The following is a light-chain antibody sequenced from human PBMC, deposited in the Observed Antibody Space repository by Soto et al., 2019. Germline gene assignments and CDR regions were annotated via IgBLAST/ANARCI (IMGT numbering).Light chain of an antibody. J-gene: IGKJ4*01. CDR1: QGIGVY. CDR3: QKYNSAPLT. V-gene: IGKV1-27*01. Sequence: DIQMTQSPSSLSASLGDRVTITCRASQGIGVYLAWFQQKPGKVPKLLIYAASALQSGVPSRFSGSGSGTDFTLTFSSLQPEDIATYYCQKYNSAPLTFGGGTRVEIK. CDR2: AAS.